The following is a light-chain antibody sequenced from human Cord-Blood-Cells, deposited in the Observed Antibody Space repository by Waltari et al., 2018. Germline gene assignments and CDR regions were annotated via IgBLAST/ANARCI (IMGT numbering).Light chain of an antibody. CDR2: DVS. Sequence: QSALTQPASVSGSPGQSITISCTGTCSDVGGYNYVSWYQQHPGKAPKLMIYDVSKRPSGVSNRFSGSKSGNTASLTISGLQAEDEADYYCSSYTSSSTPVFGGGTKLTVL. CDR1: CSDVGGYNY. V-gene: IGLV2-14*01. J-gene: IGLJ2*01. CDR3: SSYTSSSTPV.